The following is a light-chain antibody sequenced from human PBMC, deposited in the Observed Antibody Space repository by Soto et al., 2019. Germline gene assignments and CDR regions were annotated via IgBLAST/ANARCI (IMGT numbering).Light chain of an antibody. CDR3: QHYGSSPRT. V-gene: IGKV3-20*01. CDR2: GAS. J-gene: IGKJ2*01. CDR1: QTVIRNY. Sequence: IVLTQSPGILSLSPGERATLSCRASQTVIRNYLAWYLQKPGQAPRLLIYGASTRATGISDRFSGSGSGTDFTLTITRLEPEDFAMYYCQHYGSSPRTFGQGTKLEIK.